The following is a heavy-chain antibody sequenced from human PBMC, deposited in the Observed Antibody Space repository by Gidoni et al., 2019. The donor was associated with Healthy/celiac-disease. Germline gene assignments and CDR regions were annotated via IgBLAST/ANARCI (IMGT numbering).Heavy chain of an antibody. Sequence: EVQLLESGGGLVQPGGSLRLSCAASGFTFSSYAMSWVRQAPGKGLEWVSAISGSGGSTYYADSVKGRFTIFRDNSKNTLYLQMNSLRAEDTAVYYCANSQGYYSYYFDYWGQGTLVTVSS. D-gene: IGHD2-21*01. J-gene: IGHJ4*02. CDR1: GFTFSSYA. CDR3: ANSQGYYSYYFDY. V-gene: IGHV3-23*01. CDR2: ISGSGGST.